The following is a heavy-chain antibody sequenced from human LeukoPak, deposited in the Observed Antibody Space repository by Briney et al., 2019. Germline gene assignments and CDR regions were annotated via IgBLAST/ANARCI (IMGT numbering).Heavy chain of an antibody. CDR2: FSLDTDRI. CDR1: GLTLDRYA. V-gene: IGHV3-9*01. J-gene: IGHJ6*02. D-gene: IGHD3-10*01. Sequence: GRSLRLSCVASGLTLDRYAMHWVRQGPGKGREWVAGFSLDTDRIDYADSVRGRFTVYKDDAKKTLYLQMNNLRAEDTALYYCTKDITPGGADVWGQGTTVTVSS. CDR3: TKDITPGGADV.